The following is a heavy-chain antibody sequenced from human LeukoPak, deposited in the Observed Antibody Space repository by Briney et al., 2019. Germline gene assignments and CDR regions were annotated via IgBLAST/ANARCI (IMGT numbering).Heavy chain of an antibody. D-gene: IGHD6-13*01. Sequence: SETLSLTCTVSGGSISSYYWSWIRQPPGKGLEWIGYIYYSGSTNYNPSLKSRVTISVDTSKNQFSLKLSSVTAADTAVYYCSRSQAAAAYDYWGQGTLVTVSS. V-gene: IGHV4-59*01. CDR1: GGSISSYY. CDR2: IYYSGST. J-gene: IGHJ4*02. CDR3: SRSQAAAAYDY.